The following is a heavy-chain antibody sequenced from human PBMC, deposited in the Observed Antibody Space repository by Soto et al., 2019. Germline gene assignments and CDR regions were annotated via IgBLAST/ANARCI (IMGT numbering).Heavy chain of an antibody. Sequence: KPSETLSLTCTVSGGSISSYYWSWILQPPGKGLEWIGYIYYSGSTNYNPSLKGRVTISVDTSKNQFSLKLSSVTAADTAVYYCARHGGYYMDVWGKGTTVTVSS. CDR2: IYYSGST. J-gene: IGHJ6*03. D-gene: IGHD3-16*01. CDR3: ARHGGYYMDV. V-gene: IGHV4-59*08. CDR1: GGSISSYY.